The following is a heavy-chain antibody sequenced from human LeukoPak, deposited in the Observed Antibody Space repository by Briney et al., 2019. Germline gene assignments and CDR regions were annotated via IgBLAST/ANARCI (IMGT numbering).Heavy chain of an antibody. D-gene: IGHD5-12*01. Sequence: ASVKVSYKASGYTFTSYYMHWVRQAPGQGLEWMGIINPSGGSTSYAQKFQGRVTMTRDTSTSTVYMELSSLRSEDTAVYYCARTRRDGYNYGGIDYYFDYWGQGTLVTVSS. CDR1: GYTFTSYY. CDR2: INPSGGST. V-gene: IGHV1-46*01. CDR3: ARTRRDGYNYGGIDYYFDY. J-gene: IGHJ4*02.